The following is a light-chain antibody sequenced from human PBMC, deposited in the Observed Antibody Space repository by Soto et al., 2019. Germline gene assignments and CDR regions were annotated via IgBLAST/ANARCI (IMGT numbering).Light chain of an antibody. CDR2: HAS. J-gene: IGKJ4*01. CDR3: LQYHHWPLI. Sequence: EVVMTQSPATLSVSPGERATLSCRASQSVSSSLAWYQQKPGQAPRLLIYHASTGATGIPARFSGSGSGTDFILTLTSLQSEDFAVFYCLQYHHWPLIFGGGTKVEF. V-gene: IGKV3-15*01. CDR1: QSVSSS.